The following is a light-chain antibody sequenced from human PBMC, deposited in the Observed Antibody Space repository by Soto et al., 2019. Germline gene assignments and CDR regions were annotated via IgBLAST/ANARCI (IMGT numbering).Light chain of an antibody. CDR3: QQGYITPYS. Sequence: DIQMTQSPSFLSVSVGDRGTITCRASQSISSFLNWYQHKPGKDHQLLIYASANLQSGVPSKFSGSRSGTDLTLTISSRQPDAFPTYYCQQGYITPYSFGQGTHVQIK. CDR2: ASA. CDR1: QSISSF. V-gene: IGKV1-39*01. J-gene: IGKJ2*01.